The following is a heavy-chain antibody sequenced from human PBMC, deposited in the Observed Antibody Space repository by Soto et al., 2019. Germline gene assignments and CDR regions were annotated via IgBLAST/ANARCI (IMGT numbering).Heavy chain of an antibody. CDR3: AKRDDYGDRKEAFDI. CDR2: ISWNSGSI. V-gene: IGHV3-9*01. D-gene: IGHD4-17*01. Sequence: EVQLVESGGGLVQPGRSLRLSCAASGFTFDDYAMHWVRQAPGKGLEWVSGISWNSGSIGYADSVKGRFTISRDNAKNSLYRQKNGLRAEDTALYYCAKRDDYGDRKEAFDIWGQGTMVTVSS. CDR1: GFTFDDYA. J-gene: IGHJ3*02.